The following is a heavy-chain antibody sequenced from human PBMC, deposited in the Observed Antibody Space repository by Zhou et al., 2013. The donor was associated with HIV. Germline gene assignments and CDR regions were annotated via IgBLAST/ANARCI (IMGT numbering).Heavy chain of an antibody. CDR1: GYTFNRYD. D-gene: IGHD6-6*01. J-gene: IGHJ5*02. Sequence: QVRLVQSGDEVKKPGASVKVSCKTTGYTFNRYDVSWVRQAPGQGLEWMGWISGDNGVTNYAQKFQGRVTMTTDTSTTTAYMELRSLTSDDTAVYYCARGAAAGAARRGFDLWGQGTLVTVSS. CDR3: ARGAAAGAARRGFDL. CDR2: ISGDNGVT. V-gene: IGHV1-18*01.